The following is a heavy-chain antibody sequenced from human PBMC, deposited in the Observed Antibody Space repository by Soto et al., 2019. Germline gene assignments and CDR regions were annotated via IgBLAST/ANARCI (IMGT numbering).Heavy chain of an antibody. D-gene: IGHD3-22*01. Sequence: PGESLKISCKGSGYSFTSYWIGWVRQMPGKGLEWMGIIYPGDSDTRYSPSFQGQVTISADKSISTAYLQWSSLKASDTAMYYCARAPSDYYDSSGYSDYWGQGTLVPVSS. CDR1: GYSFTSYW. CDR3: ARAPSDYYDSSGYSDY. J-gene: IGHJ4*02. V-gene: IGHV5-51*01. CDR2: IYPGDSDT.